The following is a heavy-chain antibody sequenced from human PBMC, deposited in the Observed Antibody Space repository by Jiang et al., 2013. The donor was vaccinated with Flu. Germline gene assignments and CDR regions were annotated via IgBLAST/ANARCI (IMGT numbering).Heavy chain of an antibody. CDR3: ARVGGDFPTSYDAFYV. D-gene: IGHD3-16*01. J-gene: IGHJ3*01. Sequence: GPGLVKPSETLSLTCTVSGVSISSYYWSWIRQPPGKGLEWIGYMYYTGSTHYNPSLTSRVTISVDTSKNQFSLKLNSVTAADTAVYYCARVGGDFPTSYDAFYVWGQGTMVTVSS. CDR2: MYYTGST. CDR1: GVSISSYY. V-gene: IGHV4-59*01.